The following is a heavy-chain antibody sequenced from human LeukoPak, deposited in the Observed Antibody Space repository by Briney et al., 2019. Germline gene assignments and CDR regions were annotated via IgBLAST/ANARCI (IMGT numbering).Heavy chain of an antibody. J-gene: IGHJ5*02. Sequence: SETLSLTCTVSGGSISSSSYYWGWIRQPPGKGLEWIKSIYYSGSTYYNPSLKSRVTISVDTSKNQFSLKLSSVTAADTAVYYCARDIDGYYGSGSHGGNNWFDPWGQGTLVTAAS. CDR3: ARDIDGYYGSGSHGGNNWFDP. CDR2: IYYSGST. D-gene: IGHD3-10*01. V-gene: IGHV4-39*07. CDR1: GGSISSSSYY.